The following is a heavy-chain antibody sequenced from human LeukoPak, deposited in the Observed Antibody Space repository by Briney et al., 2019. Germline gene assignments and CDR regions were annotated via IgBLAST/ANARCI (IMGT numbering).Heavy chain of an antibody. CDR2: ISSTGSHI. CDR1: GFTFSTFG. J-gene: IGHJ5*02. CDR3: ARGPPPESSGYYYGGDWLDP. V-gene: IGHV3-21*06. Sequence: GGSLRLSCAASGFTFSTFGMNWVRQAPGKGLEWVSFISSTGSHIYYADLVKGRFTISRDNAENSLHLQMNSLRAEDTAVYFCARGPPPESSGYYYGGDWLDPWGQGTLVTVSS. D-gene: IGHD3-22*01.